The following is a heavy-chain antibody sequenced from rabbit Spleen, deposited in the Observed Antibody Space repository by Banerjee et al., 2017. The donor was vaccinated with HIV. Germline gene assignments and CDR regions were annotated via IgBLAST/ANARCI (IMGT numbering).Heavy chain of an antibody. CDR3: ARDLVGVIGWNFYL. J-gene: IGHJ4*01. Sequence: QEQLVESGGGLVKPGASLTLTCTASGVSFSGSSYMCWVRQAPGKGLEWIACINTATGKPVYASWAKGRFTISKTSSTTVTLQMTSLTAADTATYFCARDLVGVIGWNFYLWGQGTLVTVS. CDR2: INTATGKP. D-gene: IGHD1-1*01. CDR1: GVSFSGSSY. V-gene: IGHV1S45*01.